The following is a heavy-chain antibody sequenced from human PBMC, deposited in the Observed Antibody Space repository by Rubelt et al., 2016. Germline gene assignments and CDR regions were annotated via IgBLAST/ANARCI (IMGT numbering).Heavy chain of an antibody. J-gene: IGHJ3*02. CDR3: ANPERQISSRAFDT. D-gene: IGHD6-25*01. Sequence: VQMVESGGGLVQPGGSLRVSCAASGFTFSHYGMYWVRQAPGKGLEWVAVISYQGTGKYYADSVKGRFTVSRDNSRNTLFLEMNNLRLEDTGVYYCANPERQISSRAFDTWGQGTTVTVSS. CDR2: ISYQGTGK. CDR1: GFTFSHYG. V-gene: IGHV3-30*18.